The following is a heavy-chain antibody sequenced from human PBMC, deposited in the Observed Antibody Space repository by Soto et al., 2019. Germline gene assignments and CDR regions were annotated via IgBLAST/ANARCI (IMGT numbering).Heavy chain of an antibody. Sequence: EVQLLESGGGLVHPGGSLRLSCADSGFTFSTYPMTRIRQAPGKGLEWVSTISATGSNTYYADTAKGRFTISRDNSKNTLYLQMNGLRLEDTAIYYCATWHEREHAFDVWGQGTTVTISS. CDR2: ISATGSNT. V-gene: IGHV3-23*01. CDR1: GFTFSTYP. CDR3: ATWHEREHAFDV. J-gene: IGHJ3*01. D-gene: IGHD1-1*01.